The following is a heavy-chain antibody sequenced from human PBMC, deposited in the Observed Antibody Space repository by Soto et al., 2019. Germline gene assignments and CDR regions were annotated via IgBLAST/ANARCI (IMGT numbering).Heavy chain of an antibody. CDR3: ARGGSLYDSSGYYYSDYYYGMDV. CDR2: IWYDGSNK. CDR1: GFTFSSYG. V-gene: IGHV3-33*01. J-gene: IGHJ6*02. D-gene: IGHD3-22*01. Sequence: ESGGGVVQPGRSLRLSCAASGFTFSSYGMHWVRQAPGKGLEWVAVIWYDGSNKYYADSVKGRFTISRDNSKNTLYLQMNSLRAEDTAVYYCARGGSLYDSSGYYYSDYYYGMDVWGQGTTVTVSS.